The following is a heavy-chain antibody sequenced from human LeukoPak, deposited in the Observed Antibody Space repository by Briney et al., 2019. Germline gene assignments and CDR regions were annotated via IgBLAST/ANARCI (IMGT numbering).Heavy chain of an antibody. CDR3: ARGDIVVETPPTN. CDR2: ISVYNGNT. J-gene: IGHJ4*02. V-gene: IGHV1-18*04. Sequence: ASVKVSCKASGYTFTSYGISWVRQAPGQGHEWMGWISVYNGNTNYAQKLQGRVTMTTDTSTSTAYMELRSLRSDATAVYYCARGDIVVETPPTNWGQGTLVTVSS. D-gene: IGHD2-2*01. CDR1: GYTFTSYG.